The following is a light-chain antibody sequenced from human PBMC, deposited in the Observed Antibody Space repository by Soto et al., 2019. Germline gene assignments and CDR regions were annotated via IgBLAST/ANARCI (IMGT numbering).Light chain of an antibody. CDR3: CSYAGIYSYV. CDR2: DIT. J-gene: IGLJ1*01. V-gene: IGLV2-11*01. CDR1: SSDVGRFEH. Sequence: QSALTQPRSVSGSPGQSVTISCTGTSSDVGRFEHVSWYQQHPGEAPKVVVYDITKRPSGVPDRFSGSKSGNTASLTISGLQAEDEADYYCCSYAGIYSYVFGTGTKVTVL.